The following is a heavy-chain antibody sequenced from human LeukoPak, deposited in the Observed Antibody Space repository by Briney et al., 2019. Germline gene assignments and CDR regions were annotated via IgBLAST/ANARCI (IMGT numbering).Heavy chain of an antibody. V-gene: IGHV3-21*01. J-gene: IGHJ4*02. D-gene: IGHD3-22*01. CDR2: ISSSCSYI. Sequence: GGSLRLSCAASGFTFSSYSMNWVRQAPGKGLEWVSSISSSCSYIYYADSVKGRFTISRDNAKNSLYLQMNSLRAEDTAVYYCARDDSSGYYYWAPDYWGQGTLVTVSS. CDR1: GFTFSSYS. CDR3: ARDDSSGYYYWAPDY.